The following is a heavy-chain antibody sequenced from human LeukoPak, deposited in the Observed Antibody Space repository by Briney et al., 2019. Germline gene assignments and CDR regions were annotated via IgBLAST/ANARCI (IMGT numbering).Heavy chain of an antibody. CDR2: ISSSSSYI. J-gene: IGHJ4*02. CDR3: ARAEEKATITALDS. V-gene: IGHV3-21*01. Sequence: PGGALRLSWAASGFTFSNYYMHWVRQAPGKGLEGVSAISSSSSYIYYADSIKGRFTISRDNAENSLYLQMNSLRAVDTAVYFCARAEEKATITALDSWGQGTLVTVSS. D-gene: IGHD5-24*01. CDR1: GFTFSNYY.